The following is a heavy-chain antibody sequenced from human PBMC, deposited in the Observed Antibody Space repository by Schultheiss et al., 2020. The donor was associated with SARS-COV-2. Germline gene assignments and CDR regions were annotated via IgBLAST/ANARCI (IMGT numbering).Heavy chain of an antibody. J-gene: IGHJ6*02. D-gene: IGHD3-10*01. CDR1: GGSFSGYY. CDR3: ARTRIYYYGSGSYYKPSRSYGMDV. CDR2: INLSGST. Sequence: GSLRLSCAVYGGSFSGYYWSWIRQPPGKGLEWIGEINLSGSTNYNPSLKSRVTISVDTSKNQFSLKLSSVTAADTAVYYCARTRIYYYGSGSYYKPSRSYGMDVWGQGTTVTVSS. V-gene: IGHV4-34*01.